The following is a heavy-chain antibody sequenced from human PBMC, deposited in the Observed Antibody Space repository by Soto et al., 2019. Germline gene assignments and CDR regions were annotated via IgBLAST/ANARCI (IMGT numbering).Heavy chain of an antibody. D-gene: IGHD4-4*01. CDR2: ISYDGSNK. CDR1: GFTFSSYA. J-gene: IGHJ4*02. V-gene: IGHV3-30-3*01. CDR3: ARGLINDYSNYGGDH. Sequence: PGGSLRLSCAASGFTFSSYAMHWVRQAPGKGLEWVAVISYDGSNKYYADSVKGRFTISRDNSKNTLYLQMNSLRAEDTAVYYCARGLINDYSNYGGDHWGQGTLVTVSS.